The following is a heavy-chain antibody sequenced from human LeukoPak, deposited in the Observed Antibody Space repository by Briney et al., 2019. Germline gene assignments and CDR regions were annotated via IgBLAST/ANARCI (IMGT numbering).Heavy chain of an antibody. J-gene: IGHJ4*02. Sequence: GGSLRLSCAASGLSISNDWMSWVRQAPGKGLEWVARVKSKSAGETTDYAAPVKGRFTISRDDSKNTLYLQMNSLKTEDTAIYYCTLIQGWGSGSYYRDFWGQGTLVTVSS. D-gene: IGHD3-10*01. CDR3: TLIQGWGSGSYYRDF. V-gene: IGHV3-15*01. CDR1: GLSISNDW. CDR2: VKSKSAGETT.